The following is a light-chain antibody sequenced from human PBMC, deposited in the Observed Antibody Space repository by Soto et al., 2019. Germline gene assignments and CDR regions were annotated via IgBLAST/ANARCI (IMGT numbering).Light chain of an antibody. CDR3: AAWDDSLSGHVV. V-gene: IGLV1-47*02. Sequence: QSVLTQPPSASGTPGQRVTISCSGGRSNIGGYNYVYWYQQLPGTAPKLLIYSNNQRPSGVPDRFSGSKSGTSASLAISGLRSEDEADYYCAAWDDSLSGHVVFGGGTKLTVL. J-gene: IGLJ2*01. CDR2: SNN. CDR1: RSNIGGYNY.